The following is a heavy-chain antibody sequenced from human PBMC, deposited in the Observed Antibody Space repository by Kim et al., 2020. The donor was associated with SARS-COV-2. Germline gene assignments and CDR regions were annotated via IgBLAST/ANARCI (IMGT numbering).Heavy chain of an antibody. CDR2: INAGTANT. CDR3: ARGGGPLQFLAWLLEYFDF. CDR1: GYSFTTYA. J-gene: IGHJ4*02. Sequence: ASVKVSCKTSGYSFTTYALHWVRQAPGQRLEWMGWINAGTANTEYSQKFQGRITITRDTSASTAYMELSSLRSEDTAVYYCARGGGPLQFLAWLLEYFDFWGPGTLVTVSS. D-gene: IGHD3-3*01. V-gene: IGHV1-3*01.